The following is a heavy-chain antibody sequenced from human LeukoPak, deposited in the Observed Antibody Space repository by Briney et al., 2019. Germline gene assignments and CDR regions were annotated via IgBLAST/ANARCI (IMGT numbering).Heavy chain of an antibody. CDR2: INHSGST. V-gene: IGHV4-34*01. CDR3: ARTGDCSGGSCHENNWFDP. D-gene: IGHD2-15*01. CDR1: GGSFSGYY. Sequence: SETLSLTCAVYGGSFSGYYWSWIRQPPGKGLEWIGEINHSGSTNYNPSLKSRVTISVDTSKNQFSLKLSSVTAADTAVYYCARTGDCSGGSCHENNWFDPWGQGTLVTVSS. J-gene: IGHJ5*02.